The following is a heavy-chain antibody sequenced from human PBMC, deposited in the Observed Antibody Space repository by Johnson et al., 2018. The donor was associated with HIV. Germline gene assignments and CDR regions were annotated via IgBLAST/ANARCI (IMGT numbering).Heavy chain of an antibody. V-gene: IGHV3-66*02. Sequence: VKLVESGGGLVQPGGSLRLSCAASGFTVSSNYMSWVRQAPGKGLEWVSVIYSGGSTYYADSVKGLFTISRDNSKNTLYLQMNSLRAEDTAVYYCARRYYDTSGYRDWGQGTMVTVSS. CDR1: GFTVSSNY. D-gene: IGHD3-22*01. J-gene: IGHJ3*01. CDR2: IYSGGST. CDR3: ARRYYDTSGYRD.